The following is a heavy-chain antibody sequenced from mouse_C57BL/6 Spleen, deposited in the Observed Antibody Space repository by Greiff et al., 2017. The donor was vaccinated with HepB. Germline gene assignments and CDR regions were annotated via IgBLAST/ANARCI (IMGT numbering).Heavy chain of an antibody. CDR2: IYPGSGST. J-gene: IGHJ2*01. V-gene: IGHV1-55*01. Sequence: QVQLQQPGAELVKPGASVKMSCKASGYTFTSYWITWVKQRPGQGLEWIGDIYPGSGSTNYNEKFKSKATLTVDTSSSTAYMQLSSLTSEDSAVYYCARKDYYGSSPYDFDYWGQGTTLTVSS. CDR3: ARKDYYGSSPYDFDY. D-gene: IGHD1-1*01. CDR1: GYTFTSYW.